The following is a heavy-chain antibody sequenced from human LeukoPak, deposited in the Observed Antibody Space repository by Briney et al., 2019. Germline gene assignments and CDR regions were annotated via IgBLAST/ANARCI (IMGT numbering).Heavy chain of an antibody. CDR1: GFTFSSYE. J-gene: IGHJ5*02. V-gene: IGHV3-48*03. D-gene: IGHD5-18*01. CDR3: ARAGEDGYSYGYRGANWFDP. Sequence: GGSLRLSCAASGFTFSSYEMNWVRQAPGKGLEWVSYISSSGSTIYYADSVKGRFTISRDNAKNSLYLQMNSLSAEDTAVYYCARAGEDGYSYGYRGANWFDPWGQGTLVTVSS. CDR2: ISSSGSTI.